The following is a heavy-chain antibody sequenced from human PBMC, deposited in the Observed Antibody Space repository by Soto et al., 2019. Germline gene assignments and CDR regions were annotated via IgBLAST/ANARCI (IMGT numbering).Heavy chain of an antibody. D-gene: IGHD2-2*01. V-gene: IGHV4-34*01. CDR1: GGSFSGYY. CDR2: INHSGST. CDR3: ARGGNDIVVVPAAIFVYYGMDF. J-gene: IGHJ6*02. Sequence: ADTLSLTCALYGGSFSGYYWSWISQTPGEGLEWIGEINHSGSTNYNPSLKSRVTISVDTSKNQFSLKLSSVTAADTAVHYCARGGNDIVVVPAAIFVYYGMDFWGQGTTVT.